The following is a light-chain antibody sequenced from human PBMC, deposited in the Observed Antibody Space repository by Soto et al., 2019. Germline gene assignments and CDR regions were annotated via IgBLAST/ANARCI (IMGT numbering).Light chain of an antibody. J-gene: IGLJ2*01. V-gene: IGLV1-44*01. CDR2: TNN. CDR1: SSNIGSNT. CDR3: AAWDGSLDGVL. Sequence: QSVLTQPPSASGTPGPRVTISCSGSSSNIGSNTVNWYQQLPGTAPTLLIYTNNQRPSGVSDRFSGSKSGTSASLAISGLQSEDEADYYCAAWDGSLDGVLFGGGTKVTVL.